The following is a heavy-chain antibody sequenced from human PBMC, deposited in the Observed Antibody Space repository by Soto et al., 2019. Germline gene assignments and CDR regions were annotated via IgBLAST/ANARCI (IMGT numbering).Heavy chain of an antibody. CDR3: ATAPNSGYSSSWYPYLFDY. V-gene: IGHV1-2*02. J-gene: IGHJ4*02. Sequence: ASVKVSCKASGYTFTGYYIHWVRQAPGQGLEWMGWINPNSGGTNFAQKFQGRVTVTRDTSISTAYMELSSLRSEDTAVYYCATAPNSGYSSSWYPYLFDYWGQGTLVTVSS. CDR1: GYTFTGYY. CDR2: INPNSGGT. D-gene: IGHD6-13*01.